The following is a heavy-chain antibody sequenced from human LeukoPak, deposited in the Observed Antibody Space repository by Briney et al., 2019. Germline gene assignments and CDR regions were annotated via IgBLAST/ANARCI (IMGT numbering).Heavy chain of an antibody. V-gene: IGHV4-30-4*08. CDR1: GGSISSGDYY. Sequence: SETLSLTCTVSGGSISSGDYYWSWIRQPPGKGLEWIGYIYYSGSTYYNPSLKSRVTISVDTSKNQFSLKLSSVTAADTAVYYCARTDTDYYMDVWGKGTTVTVSS. CDR2: IYYSGST. J-gene: IGHJ6*03. CDR3: ARTDTDYYMDV.